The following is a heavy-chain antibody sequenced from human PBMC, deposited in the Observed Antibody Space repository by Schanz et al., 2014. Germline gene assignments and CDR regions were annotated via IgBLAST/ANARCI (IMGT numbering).Heavy chain of an antibody. J-gene: IGHJ5*02. CDR2: INPNSGGT. D-gene: IGHD2-2*01. Sequence: QVQLVQSGAEVKKPGASVKVSCKASGYTFISYFIHWVRQAPGQGLEWMGRINPNSGGTNYAQKFQGRVTMTRDTSISTAYMELSRLRSDDTAVYYCARNTRNNIGSTSSSWGQGTLVTVSS. V-gene: IGHV1-2*06. CDR1: GYTFISYF. CDR3: ARNTRNNIGSTSSS.